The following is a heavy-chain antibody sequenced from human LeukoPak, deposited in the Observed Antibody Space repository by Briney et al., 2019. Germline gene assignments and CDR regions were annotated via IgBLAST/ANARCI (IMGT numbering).Heavy chain of an antibody. CDR3: ARDIYYDSSGLDY. CDR1: GVSISSGDYY. CDR2: IYYSGST. V-gene: IGHV4-30-4*01. Sequence: PSETLSLTCTVSGVSISSGDYYWSWIRQPPGKGLERIGYIYYSGSTYYNPSLKSRVTISVDTSKNQFSLKLSSVTAADTAVYYCARDIYYDSSGLDYWGQGTLVTVSS. J-gene: IGHJ4*02. D-gene: IGHD3-22*01.